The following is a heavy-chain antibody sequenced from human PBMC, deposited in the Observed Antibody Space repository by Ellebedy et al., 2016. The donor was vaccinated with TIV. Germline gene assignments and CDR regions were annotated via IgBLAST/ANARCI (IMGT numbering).Heavy chain of an antibody. Sequence: GGSLRLSXAVSGFTFSRSAMRWVRQAPGKGPEWVSSVSAGGASTYYADSVKGRFSISRDNSNNTLYLQMNSLRAEDTALYYCAKGSTIFGPFDNWGQGALVTVSS. V-gene: IGHV3-23*01. CDR1: GFTFSRSA. CDR3: AKGSTIFGPFDN. D-gene: IGHD3-3*01. CDR2: VSAGGAST. J-gene: IGHJ4*02.